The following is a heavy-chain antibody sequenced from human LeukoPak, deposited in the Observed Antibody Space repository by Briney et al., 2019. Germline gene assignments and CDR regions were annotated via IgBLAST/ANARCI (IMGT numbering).Heavy chain of an antibody. V-gene: IGHV3-23*01. CDR1: GFTSSSYA. CDR2: ISGSGGST. CDR3: AKDTSGYYDFWSGYGGPYYFDY. D-gene: IGHD3-3*01. Sequence: GGSLRLSCAASGFTSSSYAMSWVRQAPGKGLEWVSAISGSGGSTYYADSVKGRFTISRGNSKNTLYLQMNSLRAEDTAIYYCAKDTSGYYDFWSGYGGPYYFDYWGQGTLVTVSS. J-gene: IGHJ4*02.